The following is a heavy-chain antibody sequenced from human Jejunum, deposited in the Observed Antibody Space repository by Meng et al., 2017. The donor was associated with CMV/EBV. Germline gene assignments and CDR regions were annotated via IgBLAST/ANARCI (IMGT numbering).Heavy chain of an antibody. Sequence: QLGQPGAEVKQPGSSVKVARKTSGCSFSTHTFSWVRQAPGQGLEWMGGLIAVFDKTKAAPRFQDRVTFTAGESTSTAYMELSSLTFDDTAVYFCARGRRNEPLFDYWGQGTLVTVSS. CDR3: ARGRRNEPLFDY. CDR1: GCSFSTHT. J-gene: IGHJ4*02. CDR2: LIAVFDKT. V-gene: IGHV1-69*13. D-gene: IGHD1-14*01.